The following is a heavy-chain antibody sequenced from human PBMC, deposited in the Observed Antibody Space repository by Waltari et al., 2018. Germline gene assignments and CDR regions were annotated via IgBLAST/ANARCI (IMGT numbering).Heavy chain of an antibody. D-gene: IGHD3-16*01. CDR2: ISYDGSNK. Sequence: QVQLVESGGGVVQPGRSLRLSCAASGFPFSSSAMHWVRQAPGKGLEWVAVISYDGSNKYYADSVKGRFTISRDNSKNTLYLQMNSLRAEDTAVYYCARDGGGNFDYWGQGTLVTVSS. CDR3: ARDGGGNFDY. V-gene: IGHV3-30-3*01. CDR1: GFPFSSSA. J-gene: IGHJ4*02.